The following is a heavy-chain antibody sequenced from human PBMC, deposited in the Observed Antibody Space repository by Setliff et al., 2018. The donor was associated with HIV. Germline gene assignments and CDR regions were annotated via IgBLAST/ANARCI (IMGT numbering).Heavy chain of an antibody. D-gene: IGHD6-6*01. J-gene: IGHJ6*03. V-gene: IGHV4-39*01. Sequence: SETLSLTCTVSGGSFTSRSYYWGWIRQPPGKGLEWIGSIFYSGITYYNPSLKSRVTISVDTSKNQFSLKLSSVTAADTAVYYCARGGGTSSPIDYHYYIDVWGKGTTVTVSS. CDR1: GGSFTSRSYY. CDR2: IFYSGIT. CDR3: ARGGGTSSPIDYHYYIDV.